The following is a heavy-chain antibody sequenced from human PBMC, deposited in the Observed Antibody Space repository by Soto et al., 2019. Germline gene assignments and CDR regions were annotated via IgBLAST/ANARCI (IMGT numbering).Heavy chain of an antibody. CDR1: GFTFSSYA. Sequence: GGSLRLSCAASGFTFSSYAMHWVRQAPGKGLEWVAVISYDGSNKYYADSVKGRFTISRDNSKNTRDLQMNSLRAEDTAVYYCAREDWSGGSCYLYYYYGTDVWGQGTTVTVSS. CDR2: ISYDGSNK. CDR3: AREDWSGGSCYLYYYYGTDV. D-gene: IGHD2-15*01. J-gene: IGHJ6*02. V-gene: IGHV3-30-3*01.